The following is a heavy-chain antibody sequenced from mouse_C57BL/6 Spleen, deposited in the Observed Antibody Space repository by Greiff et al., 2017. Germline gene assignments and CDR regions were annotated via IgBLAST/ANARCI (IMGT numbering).Heavy chain of an antibody. CDR2: ISSGSSTI. V-gene: IGHV5-17*01. CDR3: ARRPYYFDH. Sequence: EVKVEESGGGLVKPGGSLKLSCAASGFTFSDYGMHWVRQAPEKGLEWVAYISSGSSTIYYADTVKGRFTISRDNAKNTLFLQMTSLSSEDTAMYYCARRPYYFDHWGQGTPLTVSS. J-gene: IGHJ2*01. CDR1: GFTFSDYG.